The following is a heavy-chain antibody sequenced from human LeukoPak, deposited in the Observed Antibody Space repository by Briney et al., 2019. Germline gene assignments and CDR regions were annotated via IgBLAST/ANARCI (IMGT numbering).Heavy chain of an antibody. CDR1: GFTFSSYG. V-gene: IGHV3-30*18. J-gene: IGHJ4*02. CDR3: AKDSPEAGPNDY. CDR2: ISYDGSNK. D-gene: IGHD1-7*01. Sequence: GRSLRLSCAASGFTFSSYGMHWVRQAPGKGLEWVAVISYDGSNKYYADSVKGRFTISRDNSKNTLYLQMNSLRAEDTAVYYCAKDSPEAGPNDYWGQGTLVTVSS.